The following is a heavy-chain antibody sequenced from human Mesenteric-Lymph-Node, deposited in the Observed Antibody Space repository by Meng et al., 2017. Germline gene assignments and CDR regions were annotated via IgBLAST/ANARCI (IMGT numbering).Heavy chain of an antibody. J-gene: IGHJ4*02. D-gene: IGHD3-3*02. CDR2: INHGGST. CDR3: ARGPTEHSFDY. CDR1: CRSFSDYY. Sequence: QVPFQQGGAGLLKPSGTLALNCGAECRSFSDYYWSWIRRPPRKGLEWIGEINHGGSTNYTPSLKSRVTISVDTSENQLSLRLSSMTAADTAVYYCARGPTEHSFDYWGQGTLVTVSS. V-gene: IGHV4-34*01.